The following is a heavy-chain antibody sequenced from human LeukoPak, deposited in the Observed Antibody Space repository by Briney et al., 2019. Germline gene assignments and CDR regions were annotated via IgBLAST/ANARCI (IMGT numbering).Heavy chain of an antibody. CDR1: GYSISSGYY. Sequence: SETLSLTCAVSGYSISSGYYWGWIRQPPGKGLEWIGEINHSGSTNYNPSLKSRVTISVDTSKNQFSLKLSSVTAADTAVYYCARGRVSMVRGVIILNWFDPWGQGTLVTVSS. D-gene: IGHD3-10*01. CDR2: INHSGST. V-gene: IGHV4-38-2*01. CDR3: ARGRVSMVRGVIILNWFDP. J-gene: IGHJ5*02.